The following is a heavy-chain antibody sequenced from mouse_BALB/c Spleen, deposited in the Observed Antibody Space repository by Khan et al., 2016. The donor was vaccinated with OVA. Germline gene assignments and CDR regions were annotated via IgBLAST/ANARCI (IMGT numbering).Heavy chain of an antibody. J-gene: IGHJ3*01. CDR3: AREGAYYRSDGWFAY. CDR2: IIPSSDYT. CDR1: GYTFTTYT. D-gene: IGHD2-14*01. Sequence: VQLQESGAELARPGASVKMSCKASGYTFTTYTIHWVKQRPGQGLEWIGYIIPSSDYTNSNQKFKDKATLTADKSSRTTYMQLSSLTSEDSAVYYCAREGAYYRSDGWFAYWGQGTLVTVAA. V-gene: IGHV1-4*01.